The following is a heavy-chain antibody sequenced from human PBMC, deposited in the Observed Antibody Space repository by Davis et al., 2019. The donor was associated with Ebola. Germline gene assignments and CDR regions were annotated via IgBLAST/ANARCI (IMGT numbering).Heavy chain of an antibody. D-gene: IGHD6-25*01. J-gene: IGHJ6*02. CDR2: IFCSGSSSYSGST. Sequence: MPSETLSLTCTVSGGSISDYYWSWIRQSPGKGLEWIGNIFCSGSSSYSGSTNYHSSLKSRIFISVDTSKNQFSLKLNSVTAADTAVYYCARDSSGSPYSGLDVWGQGTTVTVSS. CDR3: ARDSSGSPYSGLDV. CDR1: GGSISDYY. V-gene: IGHV4-59*12.